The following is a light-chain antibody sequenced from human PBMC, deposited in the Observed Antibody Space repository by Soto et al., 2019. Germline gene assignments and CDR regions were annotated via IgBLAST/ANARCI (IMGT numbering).Light chain of an antibody. CDR3: QQRDNWPLT. V-gene: IGKV3-11*01. J-gene: IGKJ4*01. CDR2: DAS. CDR1: QSVSSY. Sequence: EIVLTQSPATLSLSPGERAILSCRASQSVSSYLAWYQQKLGQAPRLLIYDASNRATGIPARFSGSGSGTDFTLTISSLEPEDSAIDYCQQRDNWPLTFGGGTKVEIK.